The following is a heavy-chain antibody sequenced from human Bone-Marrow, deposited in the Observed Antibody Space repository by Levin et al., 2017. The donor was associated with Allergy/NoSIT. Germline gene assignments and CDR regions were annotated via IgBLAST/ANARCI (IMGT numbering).Heavy chain of an antibody. CDR3: AKERGQRSGSYDY. CDR2: IWNDAQYK. V-gene: IGHV3-33*06. Sequence: QSGGSLRLSCEASGFIFSDYAMHWVRQAPGKGLEWVTNIWNDAQYKNYADSVKGRFTISRDNSRNTLYLQMNNLRAEDTAVYYCAKERGQRSGSYDYWGQGTLVTVSS. CDR1: GFIFSDYA. J-gene: IGHJ4*02. D-gene: IGHD3-10*01.